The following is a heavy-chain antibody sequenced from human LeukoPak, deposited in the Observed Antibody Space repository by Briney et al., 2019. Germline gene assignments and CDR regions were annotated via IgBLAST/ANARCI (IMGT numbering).Heavy chain of an antibody. V-gene: IGHV3-30-3*01. Sequence: GGSLRLSCAASGITLSSYDMHWVRQAPGKALEWVAVISYDGSNKDYADSVEGRFTVSKDNAANSLYLQMNSLRAEDTAVYYCARDTVGWNYYGLDVWGPGTTVTVSS. CDR2: ISYDGSNK. CDR3: ARDTVGWNYYGLDV. J-gene: IGHJ6*02. D-gene: IGHD1-26*01. CDR1: GITLSSYD.